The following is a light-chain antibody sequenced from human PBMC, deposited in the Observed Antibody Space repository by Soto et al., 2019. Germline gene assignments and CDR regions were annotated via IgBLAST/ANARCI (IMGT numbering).Light chain of an antibody. J-gene: IGKJ1*01. CDR3: QQSYSTPRT. V-gene: IGKV1-39*01. Sequence: DIQMTQSPSSLSASVGDRVTITCRASQSISNYLNWYQQKPGKAPKLLMYAASSLQSGVPSRFSGSRSGTHFTLTISSLQPEDFATYYCQQSYSTPRTFGQGTKVEIK. CDR1: QSISNY. CDR2: AAS.